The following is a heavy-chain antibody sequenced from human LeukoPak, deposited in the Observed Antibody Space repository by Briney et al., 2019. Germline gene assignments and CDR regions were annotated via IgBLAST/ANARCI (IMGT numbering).Heavy chain of an antibody. CDR2: VYYSGST. Sequence: SETLSLTCTDSGGSISSYYWSWIRQPPAKGLEWIGYVYYSGSTNYNPSLRSRVTISVDTSKNQFSLKLSSVTAADTAVYYCATDSYDYTWGQGTLVTVSS. J-gene: IGHJ5*02. D-gene: IGHD4-11*01. CDR3: ATDSYDYT. CDR1: GGSISSYY. V-gene: IGHV4-59*01.